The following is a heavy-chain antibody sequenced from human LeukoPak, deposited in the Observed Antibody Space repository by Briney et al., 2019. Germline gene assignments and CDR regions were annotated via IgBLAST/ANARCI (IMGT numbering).Heavy chain of an antibody. D-gene: IGHD2-2*02. CDR3: ARVGCSSTSCYKGGWFDP. CDR1: GYTFTGYY. Sequence: SVKVSCKASGYTFTGYYMHWVRQAPGQGLEWMGGIIPIFGTANYAQKFQGRVTITADESTSTAYMELSSLRSEDTAVYYCARVGCSSTSCYKGGWFDPWGQGTLVTVSS. V-gene: IGHV1-69*13. J-gene: IGHJ5*02. CDR2: IIPIFGTA.